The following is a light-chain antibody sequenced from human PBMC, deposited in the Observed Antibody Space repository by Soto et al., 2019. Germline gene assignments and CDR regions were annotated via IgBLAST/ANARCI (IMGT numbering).Light chain of an antibody. CDR3: QQYDSSPLT. CDR1: QSVSSSY. V-gene: IGKV3-20*01. Sequence: EIVLTQSPGTLSLSPGERATLSCRASQSVSSSYLAWYQQKTGQAPRLLIYGASSRATGIPDRFSGSGSGTDFTLTISRLEPGDFAVYYCQQYDSSPLTFGGGTKVEIK. J-gene: IGKJ4*01. CDR2: GAS.